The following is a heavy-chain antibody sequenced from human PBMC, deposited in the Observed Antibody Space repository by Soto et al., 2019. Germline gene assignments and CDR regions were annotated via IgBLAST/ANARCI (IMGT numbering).Heavy chain of an antibody. CDR3: AREGSYYYDSSGYYYGWFDP. D-gene: IGHD3-22*01. Sequence: PSETLSLTCTVSGGSISSYYWSWIRQPPGKGLEWIGYIYYSGSTNYNPSLKSRVTISVDTSKNQFSLKLSSVTAADTAVYYCAREGSYYYDSSGYYYGWFDPWGPGTLVTVSS. V-gene: IGHV4-59*01. J-gene: IGHJ5*02. CDR1: GGSISSYY. CDR2: IYYSGST.